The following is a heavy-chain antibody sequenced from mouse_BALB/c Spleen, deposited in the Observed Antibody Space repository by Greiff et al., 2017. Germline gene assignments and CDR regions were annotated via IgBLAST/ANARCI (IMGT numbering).Heavy chain of an antibody. J-gene: IGHJ4*01. D-gene: IGHD2-14*01. V-gene: IGHV5-6*01. Sequence: DVQLVESGGDLVKPGGSLKLSCAASGFTFSSYGMSWVRQTPDKRLEWVATISSGGSYTYYPDSVKGRFTISRDNAKNTLYLQMSSLKSEDTAMYYCARQGGTTTGYAMDYWGQGTSVNVSS. CDR3: ARQGGTTTGYAMDY. CDR2: ISSGGSYT. CDR1: GFTFSSYG.